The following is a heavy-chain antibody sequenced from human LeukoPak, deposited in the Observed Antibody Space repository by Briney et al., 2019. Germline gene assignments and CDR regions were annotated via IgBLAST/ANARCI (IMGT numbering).Heavy chain of an antibody. CDR3: ARDSRASGYYYYYGMDV. D-gene: IGHD1-26*01. CDR2: VYYSGST. J-gene: IGHJ6*02. V-gene: IGHV4-31*03. Sequence: SETLSLTCTVSGGSISDSNYYWTWIRHHPGKGLEWIGYVYYSGSTYQNPSLERRVIISVDTSKNQFSLNLSSVTAADTAVYFCARDSRASGYYYYYGMDVWGQGTTVTVSS. CDR1: GGSISDSNYY.